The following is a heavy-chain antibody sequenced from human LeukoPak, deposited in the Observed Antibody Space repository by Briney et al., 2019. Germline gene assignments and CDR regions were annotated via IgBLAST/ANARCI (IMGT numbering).Heavy chain of an antibody. J-gene: IGHJ4*02. D-gene: IGHD6-6*01. V-gene: IGHV3-23*01. CDR1: AFIFSRYA. Sequence: PGESLRLSCAASAFIFSRYAMSWVRQAPGKGLEWVSAISGSGTITYYADSVKGRFTISRDNSKDTLYLQMNSLRAEDTAIYFCAILTTHSSSSQFDYWGQGTLVTVSS. CDR2: ISGSGTIT. CDR3: AILTTHSSSSQFDY.